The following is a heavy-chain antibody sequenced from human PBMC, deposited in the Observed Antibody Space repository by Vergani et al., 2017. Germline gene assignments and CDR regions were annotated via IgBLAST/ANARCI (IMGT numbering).Heavy chain of an antibody. Sequence: EVQLVQSGAEVKKPGASLRISCKGSGYSFTSYWISWVRQMPGKGLEWMGRIDPSDSYTNYSPSFQGHVTISADKSISTAYLQWSSLKASDTAMYYCARVGLSYYDSSGYYYAPGGWFDPWGQGTLVTVSS. CDR2: IDPSDSYT. V-gene: IGHV5-10-1*03. CDR1: GYSFTSYW. D-gene: IGHD3-22*01. CDR3: ARVGLSYYDSSGYYYAPGGWFDP. J-gene: IGHJ5*02.